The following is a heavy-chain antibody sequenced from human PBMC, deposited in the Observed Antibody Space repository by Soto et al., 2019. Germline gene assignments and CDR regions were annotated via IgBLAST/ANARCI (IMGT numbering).Heavy chain of an antibody. Sequence: SGKVSCKASGGTFSSYAITWVRQAPGQGLEWMGGIIPIFGTANYAQKFQARVTITADESTSTAYMELSSLRSEDTAVYYCARDRGPSSGYYPYWFDPWGQGTLVTVSS. CDR3: ARDRGPSSGYYPYWFDP. J-gene: IGHJ5*02. D-gene: IGHD3-22*01. CDR2: IIPIFGTA. V-gene: IGHV1-69*13. CDR1: GGTFSSYA.